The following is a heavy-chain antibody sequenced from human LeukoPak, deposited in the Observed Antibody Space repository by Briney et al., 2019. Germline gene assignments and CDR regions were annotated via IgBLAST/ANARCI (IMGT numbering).Heavy chain of an antibody. CDR2: INLYGSTT. J-gene: IGHJ4*02. CDR3: VRDGVYGGTDFDL. Sequence: GGSLRLSCAASGFTFSSHWMHWVRQAPGKGLVWVSRINLYGSTTTYADSVKGRFTISRDNAKNTPYLQMNSLRAEDTAVYYCVRDGVYGGTDFDLWGQGTLVTVSS. D-gene: IGHD4-23*01. V-gene: IGHV3-74*03. CDR1: GFTFSSHW.